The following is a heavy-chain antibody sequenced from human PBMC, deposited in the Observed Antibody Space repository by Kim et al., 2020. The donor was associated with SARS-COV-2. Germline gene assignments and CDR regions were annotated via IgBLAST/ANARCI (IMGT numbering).Heavy chain of an antibody. CDR2: SSSYI. V-gene: IGHV3-21*01. D-gene: IGHD1-1*01. J-gene: IGHJ4*02. Sequence: SSSYIYYADSVKGRFTISRDNAKNSLYLQMNSLRAEDTAVYYCASSTGTTFWGQGTLVTVSS. CDR3: ASSTGTTF.